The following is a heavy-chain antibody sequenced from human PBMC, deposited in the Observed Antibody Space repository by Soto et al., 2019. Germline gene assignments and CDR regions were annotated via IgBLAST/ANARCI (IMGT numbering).Heavy chain of an antibody. CDR3: AKDVQGYEYGAY. D-gene: IGHD4-17*01. Sequence: QVQLVESGGGVVQPGRSLRLSCATSGFTFSSYALHWARQAPGKGLEWVAVISYDGNTKYYADSVKGQFTISRDNSKNTLYLEMHSLRPEDTAVYFCAKDVQGYEYGAYWGQGNLVTVSS. J-gene: IGHJ4*02. V-gene: IGHV3-30-3*02. CDR2: ISYDGNTK. CDR1: GFTFSSYA.